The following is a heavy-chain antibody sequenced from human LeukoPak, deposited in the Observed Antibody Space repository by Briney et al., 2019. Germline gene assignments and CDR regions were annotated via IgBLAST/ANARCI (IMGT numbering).Heavy chain of an antibody. CDR3: AREGPVQAFDY. V-gene: IGHV1-2*02. CDR1: GYTFTSYD. J-gene: IGHJ4*02. Sequence: ASVKVSCKASGYTFTSYDINWVRQATGQGLEWMGWINPNSGGTNYAQKFQGRVTMTRDTSISTAYMELSRLRSDDTAVYYCAREGPVQAFDYWGQGTLVTVSS. CDR2: INPNSGGT.